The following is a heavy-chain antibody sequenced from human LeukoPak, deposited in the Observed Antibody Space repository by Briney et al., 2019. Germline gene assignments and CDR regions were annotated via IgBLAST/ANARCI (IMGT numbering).Heavy chain of an antibody. CDR3: AKWGDYDVLTGYYVPDY. Sequence: GASLRLSCAASGFTFSNYAMSWVRQAPGKGLEWVSAILGSGGSICYADSVKGRFTVSRDNSKSTLYLQMNSLRAEDTALYYCAKWGDYDVLTGYYVPDYWGQGTLVTVSS. CDR2: ILGSGGSI. V-gene: IGHV3-23*01. J-gene: IGHJ4*02. CDR1: GFTFSNYA. D-gene: IGHD3-9*01.